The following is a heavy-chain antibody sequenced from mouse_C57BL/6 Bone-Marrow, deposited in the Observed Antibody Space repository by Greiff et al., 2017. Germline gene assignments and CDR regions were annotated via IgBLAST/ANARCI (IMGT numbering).Heavy chain of an antibody. CDR2: ISSGGDYI. J-gene: IGHJ4*01. D-gene: IGHD1-1*01. CDR1: GFTFSSYA. V-gene: IGHV5-9-1*02. CDR3: TRGHYYGSSYDAMDY. Sequence: EVQVVESGEGLVKPGGSLKLSCAASGFTFSSYAMSWVRQTPEKRLEWVAYISSGGDYIYYADTVKGRFTISRDNARNTLYLQMSSLKSEDTAMYYCTRGHYYGSSYDAMDYWGQGTSVTVSS.